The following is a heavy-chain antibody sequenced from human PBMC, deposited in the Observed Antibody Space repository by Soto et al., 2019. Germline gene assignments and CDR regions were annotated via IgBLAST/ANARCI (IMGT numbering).Heavy chain of an antibody. D-gene: IGHD4-17*01. CDR1: GGSISSGGYY. CDR3: ARVIGAVTNPLYYYYGMDV. J-gene: IGHJ6*02. CDR2: IYYSGST. V-gene: IGHV4-31*03. Sequence: SETLSLTCTVSGGSISSGGYYWSWIRQHPGKGLEWIGYIYYSGSTYYNPSLKSRVTISVDTSKNQFSLKLSSVTAADTAVYYCARVIGAVTNPLYYYYGMDVWGQGTTVS.